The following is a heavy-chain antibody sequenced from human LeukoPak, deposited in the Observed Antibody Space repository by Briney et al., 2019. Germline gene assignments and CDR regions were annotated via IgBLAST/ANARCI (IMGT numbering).Heavy chain of an antibody. Sequence: GGSLRLSCAASGFTFDSYSMNWVRQAPGKGLEWVSYISSSSSTMYYADSVKGRFTISRDNAKNSLYLQMNSLRAEDTAVYYCARAVCSSTSCSRLVDYWGQGTLVTVSS. V-gene: IGHV3-48*04. D-gene: IGHD2-2*01. CDR2: ISSSSSTM. J-gene: IGHJ4*02. CDR3: ARAVCSSTSCSRLVDY. CDR1: GFTFDSYS.